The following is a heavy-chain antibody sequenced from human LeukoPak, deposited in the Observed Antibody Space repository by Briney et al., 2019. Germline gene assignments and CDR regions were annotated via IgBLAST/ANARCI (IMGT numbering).Heavy chain of an antibody. CDR3: ARGGRGRNWFDP. CDR1: GDSVASGGYY. V-gene: IGHV4-61*08. Sequence: SETLSLTCTVSGDSVASGGYYWNXIRQPXGKGLEWIGYIYYSVSTNYNLSLKSRVTISVDTSENQFSLKLTSVTAADTAVYYCARGGRGRNWFDPWGQGTLVTVSS. CDR2: IYYSVST. D-gene: IGHD3-10*01. J-gene: IGHJ5*02.